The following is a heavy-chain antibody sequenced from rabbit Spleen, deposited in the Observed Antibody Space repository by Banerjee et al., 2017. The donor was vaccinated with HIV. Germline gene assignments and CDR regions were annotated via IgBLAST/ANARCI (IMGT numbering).Heavy chain of an antibody. D-gene: IGHD1-1*01. Sequence: QSLEESGGDLVKPGASLKLTGTASGFFFSSTYYMCWVRQAPVKGLDWIACIDTVSSGFTYFATWAKGRFTCSKTSSTTLTLQMTRLTAADTATYFCARDTSSSFSRYGMDLWGQGTLVTVS. CDR2: IDTVSSGFT. V-gene: IGHV1S40*01. J-gene: IGHJ6*01. CDR1: GFFFSSTYY. CDR3: ARDTSSSFSRYGMDL.